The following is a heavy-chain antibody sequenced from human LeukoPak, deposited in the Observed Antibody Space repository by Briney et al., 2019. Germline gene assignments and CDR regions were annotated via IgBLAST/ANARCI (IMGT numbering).Heavy chain of an antibody. V-gene: IGHV4-39*07. CDR3: WRGFTMKVVVSDGFNI. Sequence: PSETLSLTCTVSGGSISSSSYYWGWIRQPPGKGLEWIGSIYYSGSTYYNPSLKSRVTISVDTPKNQFSLKLSSVTAADTAVYYCWRGFTMKVVVSDGFNIWGQGTIVTV. J-gene: IGHJ3*02. CDR2: IYYSGST. CDR1: GGSISSSSYY. D-gene: IGHD3-22*01.